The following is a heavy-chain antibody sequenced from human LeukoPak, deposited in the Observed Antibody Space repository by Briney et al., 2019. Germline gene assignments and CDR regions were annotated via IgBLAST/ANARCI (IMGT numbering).Heavy chain of an antibody. CDR1: GGTFSTYA. Sequence: ASVKVSCKASGGTFSTYAISWVRQAPGQGLEWMGGIIPTFGSTNYAQKFQGRVTITADKSTSTAYMELSSLRSEDTAVYYCARGGYYYDSSGYNYWGQGTLVTVSS. J-gene: IGHJ4*02. CDR3: ARGGYYYDSSGYNY. V-gene: IGHV1-69*06. D-gene: IGHD3-22*01. CDR2: IIPTFGST.